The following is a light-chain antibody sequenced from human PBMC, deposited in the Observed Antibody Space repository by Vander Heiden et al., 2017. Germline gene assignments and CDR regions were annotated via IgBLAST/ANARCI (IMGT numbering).Light chain of an antibody. Sequence: TITCRASQGISTYLAWYQQKPGKVPKLLIYAASTLQSGVPSRFSGSGSGTHFPLAISSLQPEDVATYYWQKYNSAPRTFGQGTKLEIK. CDR3: QKYNSAPRT. V-gene: IGKV1-27*01. CDR2: AAS. J-gene: IGKJ1*01. CDR1: QGISTY.